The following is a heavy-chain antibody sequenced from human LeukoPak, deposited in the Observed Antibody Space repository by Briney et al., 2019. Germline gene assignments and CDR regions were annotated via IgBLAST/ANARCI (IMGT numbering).Heavy chain of an antibody. D-gene: IGHD3-16*02. V-gene: IGHV3-7*01. CDR1: GFTFSSYW. J-gene: IGHJ4*02. CDR3: ARDLTFGGVIVDY. Sequence: GGSLRLSCAASGFTFSSYWMSWVRQAPGKGLEWVANIKQDGSEKYYVDSVKGRFTISRDNAKNSLYLQMNSLRAEDTAVYYCARDLTFGGVIVDYWGQGTLVTVSS. CDR2: IKQDGSEK.